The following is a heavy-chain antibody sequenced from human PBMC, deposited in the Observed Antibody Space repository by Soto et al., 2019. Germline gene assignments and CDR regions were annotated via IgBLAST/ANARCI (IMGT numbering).Heavy chain of an antibody. V-gene: IGHV1-3*01. CDR1: GYTFTSYA. Sequence: ASVKVSCKXSGYTFTSYAMHWVRQAPGQRLEWMGWINAGNGNTKYSQKFQGRVTITRDTSASTAYMELSSLRSEDTAVYYCARDQRSPAAFDIWGQGTMVTVSS. J-gene: IGHJ3*02. D-gene: IGHD2-2*01. CDR2: INAGNGNT. CDR3: ARDQRSPAAFDI.